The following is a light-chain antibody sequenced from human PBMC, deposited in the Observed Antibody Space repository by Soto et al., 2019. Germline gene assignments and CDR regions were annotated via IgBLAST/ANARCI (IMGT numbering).Light chain of an antibody. CDR1: QSVRSN. CDR2: DAS. J-gene: IGKJ5*01. V-gene: IGKV3-11*01. Sequence: EVDFTQSEAPLSGSAWERATPPCRASQSVRSNLAWFQQKPGQAPRLLIYDASNRATGIPARFSGSGSGTDFTLTISSLQPEDFAVYYCQQRSSWPATCGQGTRLDIK. CDR3: QQRSSWPAT.